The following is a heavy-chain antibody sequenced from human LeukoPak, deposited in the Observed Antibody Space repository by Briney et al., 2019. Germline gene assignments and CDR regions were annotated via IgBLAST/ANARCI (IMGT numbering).Heavy chain of an antibody. V-gene: IGHV4-34*01. CDR2: INHSGST. CDR3: ARGHGDCDY. D-gene: IGHD4-17*01. J-gene: IGHJ4*02. CDR1: GGSFSGYY. Sequence: SETLSLTCAVYGGSFSGYYWSWIRQPPGKGLEWIGEINHSGSTNYNPSLKSRVTISVDTSKNQFSLKLSSVTAADTAVYYCARGHGDCDYWGQGTLVTVSS.